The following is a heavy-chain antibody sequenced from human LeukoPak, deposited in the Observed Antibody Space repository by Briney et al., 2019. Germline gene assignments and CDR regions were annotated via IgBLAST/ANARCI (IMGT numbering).Heavy chain of an antibody. CDR3: ARHLQPLYCFDY. CDR1: GFTVSSNY. V-gene: IGHV3-53*01. Sequence: GGSLRLSCAASGFTVSSNYMSWVRQAPGKGLEWVSVIYSAGSTYYADSVKGRFTISRDNSKNTLYLQMNSLRAEDTAVYYCARHLQPLYCFDYWGQGTLVTVSS. J-gene: IGHJ4*02. CDR2: IYSAGST.